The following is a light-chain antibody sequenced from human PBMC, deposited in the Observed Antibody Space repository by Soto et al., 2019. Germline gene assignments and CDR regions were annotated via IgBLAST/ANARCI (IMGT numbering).Light chain of an antibody. Sequence: QSVLTQPPSVSGAPGQRVTISCTGSSSNIGAGYDVHWYQQLPGTAPKLLIYGNSNRPSGVPDRFSGSKSGTSASLAITGLRAEDGADYYCQSYDSSLSGGVFGGGTKLTAL. J-gene: IGLJ3*02. CDR1: SSNIGAGYD. CDR3: QSYDSSLSGGV. V-gene: IGLV1-40*01. CDR2: GNS.